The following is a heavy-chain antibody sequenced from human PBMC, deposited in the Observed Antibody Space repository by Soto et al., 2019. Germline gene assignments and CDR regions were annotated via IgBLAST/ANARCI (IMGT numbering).Heavy chain of an antibody. CDR3: ARDHGDYAFYY. J-gene: IGHJ4*02. Sequence: EVQLVESGGGLVQPGGSLRLSCAASGFTFSSYSMNWVRQAPGKGLEWVSYISSSSSTIYYADSVKGRFTISRDNAKNSLYLQMNSLRAEDTAVYYCARDHGDYAFYYWGQGTLVTVSS. D-gene: IGHD4-17*01. V-gene: IGHV3-48*01. CDR1: GFTFSSYS. CDR2: ISSSSSTI.